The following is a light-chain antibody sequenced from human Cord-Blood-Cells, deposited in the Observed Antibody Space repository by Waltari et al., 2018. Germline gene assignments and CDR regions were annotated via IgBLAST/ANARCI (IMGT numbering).Light chain of an antibody. V-gene: IGKV3-11*01. Sequence: EIVLTQSPATLSLSPGERATLSSRASQSVSSYLAWYQQKHGQAPRLLIYDASNRATGIPARFSGSGSGTDFTRTISSLEPEDFAVYYCQQRSNWPLTFGGGTKVEIK. CDR2: DAS. J-gene: IGKJ4*01. CDR3: QQRSNWPLT. CDR1: QSVSSY.